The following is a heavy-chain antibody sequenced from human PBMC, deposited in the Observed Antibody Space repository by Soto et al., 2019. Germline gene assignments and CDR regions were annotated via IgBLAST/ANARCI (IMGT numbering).Heavy chain of an antibody. CDR3: AHSDSSSWYDPGYYYYGMDV. V-gene: IGHV2-5*01. CDR2: IYWNDDK. J-gene: IGHJ6*02. CDR1: GFSLSTSGVG. Sequence: SGPTLVNPTQTLTLTCTFSGFSLSTSGVGVGWIRQPPGKALEWLALIYWNDDKRYSPSLKSRLTITKDTSKNQVVLTMTNMDPVDTATYYCAHSDSSSWYDPGYYYYGMDVWGQGTTVTVSS. D-gene: IGHD6-13*01.